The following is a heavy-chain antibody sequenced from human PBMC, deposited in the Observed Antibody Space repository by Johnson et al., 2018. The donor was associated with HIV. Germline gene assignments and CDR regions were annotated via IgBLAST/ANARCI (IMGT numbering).Heavy chain of an antibody. CDR3: ARGEYLVFGVAFDF. V-gene: IGHV3-7*01. CDR1: GFTFSSFG. D-gene: IGHD3-3*01. J-gene: IGHJ3*01. Sequence: VQLVESGGGVVQPGRSLRLSCAASGFTFSSFGMQWVRQAPGKGLEWVANIKQDGSEKYYVDSVKGRFTISRDNAKNSLYLQMISLRVEDTAVYYCARGEYLVFGVAFDFRGQGTMVTVSS. CDR2: IKQDGSEK.